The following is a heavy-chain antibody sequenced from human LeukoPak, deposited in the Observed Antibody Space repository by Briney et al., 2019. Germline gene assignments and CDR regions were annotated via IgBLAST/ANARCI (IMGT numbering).Heavy chain of an antibody. CDR1: GGSISSYY. CDR2: IYTSGST. J-gene: IGHJ5*02. CDR3: ARRKYYYGSGSYSYWFDP. Sequence: SETLSLTCTVSGGSISSYYWSWIRQPAGKGLEWIGRIYTSGSTNYNPSLKSRVTMSVDTSKNQFSLKLSSVTAADTAVYYCARRKYYYGSGSYSYWFDPWGQGTLVTVSS. V-gene: IGHV4-4*07. D-gene: IGHD3-10*01.